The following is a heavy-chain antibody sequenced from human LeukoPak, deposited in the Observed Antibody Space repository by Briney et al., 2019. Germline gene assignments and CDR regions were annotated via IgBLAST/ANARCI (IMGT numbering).Heavy chain of an antibody. CDR2: IYSGGST. CDR1: GFTVSSNY. J-gene: IGHJ4*02. V-gene: IGHV3-53*04. D-gene: IGHD4-23*01. Sequence: GGSLRLSCAASGFTVSSNYMSWVRQAPGKGLEGVSVIYSGGSTYYADSVKGRFNISRHNSKDTLYLQRNSLRAEDTAVYYCARDTGGLAFWGQGTLVTVSS. CDR3: ARDTGGLAF.